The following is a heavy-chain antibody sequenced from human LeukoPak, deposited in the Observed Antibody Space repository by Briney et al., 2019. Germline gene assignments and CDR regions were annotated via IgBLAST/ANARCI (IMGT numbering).Heavy chain of an antibody. J-gene: IGHJ4*02. CDR2: IIPIFDTA. D-gene: IGHD3-9*01. CDR1: GGTFSSYA. Sequence: SVKISCKASGGTFSSYAISWVRQAPGQGLEWMGRIIPIFDTANYAQKFQGRVTITTDESTSTAYMELSSLRSEDTAVYYCARRHLDSAGWTIDYWGQGTLVTVSS. CDR3: ARRHLDSAGWTIDY. V-gene: IGHV1-69*05.